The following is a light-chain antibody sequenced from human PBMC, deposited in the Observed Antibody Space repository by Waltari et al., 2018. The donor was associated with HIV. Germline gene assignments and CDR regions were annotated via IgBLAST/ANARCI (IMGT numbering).Light chain of an antibody. Sequence: QSALPPPASGHGSPMQPISLSCTRTSTDVGQYNYVSGYQQHPGKDPKLMIYDGSNRPSGLSERCSGSKSGNTASLTISGLQAEDEADYYCSSYTSSSTPYVFGTGTKVTVL. CDR2: DGS. J-gene: IGLJ1*01. V-gene: IGLV2-14*03. CDR1: STDVGQYNY. CDR3: SSYTSSSTPYV.